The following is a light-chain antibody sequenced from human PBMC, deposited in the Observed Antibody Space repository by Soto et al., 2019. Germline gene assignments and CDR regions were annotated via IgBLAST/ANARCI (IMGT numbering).Light chain of an antibody. CDR1: QDISNY. Sequence: DIQMNQSPSSLSASVGDRVTITCQASQDISNYLNWYQQKPGKAPKLLIYDASNLETGVPSRFSGSGSGTDFTFTISSLHPEDIATYYGQQYDNLPITFGGGNKVEI. J-gene: IGKJ4*01. CDR2: DAS. V-gene: IGKV1-33*01. CDR3: QQYDNLPIT.